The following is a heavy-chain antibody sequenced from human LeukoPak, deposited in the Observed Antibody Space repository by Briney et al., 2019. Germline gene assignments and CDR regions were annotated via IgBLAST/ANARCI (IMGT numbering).Heavy chain of an antibody. CDR3: TNYYDSSGYSIA. Sequence: PSETLSLTCAVYGGSFSGYYWSWIRQPPGKGLEWIGEINHSGSTNYNPSLKSRVTISVDTSKNQFSLKLSSVTAADTAVYYCTNYYDSSGYSIAWGQGTLVTVSS. D-gene: IGHD3-22*01. CDR2: INHSGST. CDR1: GGSFSGYY. V-gene: IGHV4-34*01. J-gene: IGHJ4*02.